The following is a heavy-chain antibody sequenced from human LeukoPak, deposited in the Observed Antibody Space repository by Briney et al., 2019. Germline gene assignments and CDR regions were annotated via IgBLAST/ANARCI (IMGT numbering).Heavy chain of an antibody. D-gene: IGHD3-10*01. CDR1: GFTFINYA. CDR2: INGPGGST. CDR3: AKGAGDAFDI. J-gene: IGHJ3*02. Sequence: GGSLRLSCAASGFTFINYAMTWVRQAPGKGLEWVSAINGPGGSTFYADSVRGRFTISRDNSKNTLYLQMNSLRAEDTALYYCAKGAGDAFDIWGQGTIVTVSS. V-gene: IGHV3-23*01.